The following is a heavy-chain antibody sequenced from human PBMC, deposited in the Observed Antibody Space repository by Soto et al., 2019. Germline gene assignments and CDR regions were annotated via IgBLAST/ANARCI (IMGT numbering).Heavy chain of an antibody. CDR1: GLTFGDCA. Sequence: GGSLRLSCATSGLTFGDCAMSWFRQAPGKGLEWVGLIRGKTFGGTSEYAASVKGRFTISRDDSKSIAYLQMNSLKTDDTAVYYCVSPILGGNSRHFGMDVWGQGTTVTVSS. CDR2: IRGKTFGGTS. J-gene: IGHJ6*02. V-gene: IGHV3-49*03. D-gene: IGHD1-1*01. CDR3: VSPILGGNSRHFGMDV.